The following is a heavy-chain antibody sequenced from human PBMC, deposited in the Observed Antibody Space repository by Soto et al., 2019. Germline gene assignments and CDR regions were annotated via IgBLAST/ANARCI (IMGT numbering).Heavy chain of an antibody. D-gene: IGHD2-15*01. V-gene: IGHV4-34*01. Sequence: PSETLSLTCAVYGGSFSGYYWSWIRQPPGKGLEWIGEINHSGSTNYNPSLKSRVTISVDTSKNQFSLKLSSVTAADTAVYYCARGRRVVVVAPTSRFDPWGQGTLVTVSS. J-gene: IGHJ5*02. CDR1: GGSFSGYY. CDR3: ARGRRVVVVAPTSRFDP. CDR2: INHSGST.